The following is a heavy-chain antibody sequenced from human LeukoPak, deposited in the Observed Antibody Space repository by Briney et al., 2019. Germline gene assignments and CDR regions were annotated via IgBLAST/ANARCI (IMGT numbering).Heavy chain of an antibody. D-gene: IGHD2-15*01. J-gene: IGHJ1*01. Sequence: GGSLRLSCAASGFTFSSYGMHWVRQAPGKGLEWVAFIRNDGSDKYHADSVKGRFTISRDNSKNTLYLQMNSLRTEDTAVYYCARGAPNIYCSGGSCYARKYFQHWGQGTLVTVSS. CDR3: ARGAPNIYCSGGSCYARKYFQH. CDR2: IRNDGSDK. V-gene: IGHV3-30*02. CDR1: GFTFSSYG.